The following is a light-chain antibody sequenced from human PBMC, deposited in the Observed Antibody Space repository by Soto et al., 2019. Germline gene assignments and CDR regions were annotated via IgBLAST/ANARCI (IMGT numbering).Light chain of an antibody. CDR2: DVR. J-gene: IGLJ2*01. CDR1: SSDVGGYNY. V-gene: IGLV2-14*01. CDR3: SSYTSSSTPV. Sequence: QSALTQPDSVSGSPGQSITISCTGTSSDVGGYNYVSWYQQHPGEAPKLMIYDVRDRPPGVSNRFSGSKSGNTASLTISGLQADDEADYYCSSYTSSSTPVFGGGTKRTFL.